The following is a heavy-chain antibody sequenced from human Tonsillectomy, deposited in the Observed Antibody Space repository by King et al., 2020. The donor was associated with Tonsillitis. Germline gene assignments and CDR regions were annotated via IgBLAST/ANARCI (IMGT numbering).Heavy chain of an antibody. CDR3: ARVRAYYDSFDAFDI. CDR1: GFTFSNYA. V-gene: IGHV3-30*16. J-gene: IGHJ3*02. CDR2: ISYDGSDE. Sequence: VQLVESGGGVVQPGRSLRLSCAASGFTFSNYAMHWVRQAPVKGLAWLASISYDGSDEFDSYSLNGHFPISRDNSKNTLYLQMNSLTAEDTSVYYCARVRAYYDSFDAFDIGGQGTRVTVSS. D-gene: IGHD3-22*01.